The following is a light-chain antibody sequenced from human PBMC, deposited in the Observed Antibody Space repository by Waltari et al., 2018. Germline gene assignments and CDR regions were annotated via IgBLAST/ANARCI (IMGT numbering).Light chain of an antibody. CDR3: QQYGSFPVT. Sequence: EIVLTQSPGTLSLSPGETATLSCRASQRVISNHLAWYQHIPGRSPRLLISGASSRAAGIPRSFSGRGSGTDFTLTSSSLEPEDFGVYYCQQYGSFPVTFGQGTRLEIK. V-gene: IGKV3-20*01. CDR1: QRVISNH. CDR2: GAS. J-gene: IGKJ5*01.